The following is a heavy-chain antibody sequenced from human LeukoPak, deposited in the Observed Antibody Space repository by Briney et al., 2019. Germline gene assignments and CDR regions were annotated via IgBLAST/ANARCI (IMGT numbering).Heavy chain of an antibody. CDR3: ARDIVVVPAANHYYYGMDV. Sequence: ASVKVSCKASGYTFTSYAMHWVRQAPGQRLEWMGWISAYNGNTNYAQKLQGRVTMTTDTSTSTAYMELRSLRSDDTAVYYCARDIVVVPAANHYYYGMDVWGQGTTVTVSS. CDR2: ISAYNGNT. D-gene: IGHD2-2*01. J-gene: IGHJ6*02. CDR1: GYTFTSYA. V-gene: IGHV1-18*01.